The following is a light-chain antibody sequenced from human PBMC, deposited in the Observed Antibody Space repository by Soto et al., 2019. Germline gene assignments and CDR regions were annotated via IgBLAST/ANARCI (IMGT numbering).Light chain of an antibody. J-gene: IGKJ1*01. CDR2: GAS. V-gene: IGKV3-20*01. CDR3: QQYGGSPRR. CDR1: QSIGGNF. Sequence: EIVLTQSPGTLSLSPGEGATLSCRASQSIGGNFLAWYQLKHGQAPRLLLHGASNRATGIPDRFSGSGAGTDCTLTITRLEPEDFAVYYGQQYGGSPRRFGQGAKVEV.